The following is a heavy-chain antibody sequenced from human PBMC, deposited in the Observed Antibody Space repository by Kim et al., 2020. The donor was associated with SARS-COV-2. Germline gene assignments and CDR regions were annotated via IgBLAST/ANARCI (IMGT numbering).Heavy chain of an antibody. CDR3: ARETLAGRYSGYDLQHAFDI. J-gene: IGHJ3*02. CDR2: IYYSGST. D-gene: IGHD5-12*01. V-gene: IGHV4-61*01. Sequence: SETLSLTCTVSGGSVSSGSYYWSWIRQPPGKGLEWIGYIYYSGSTNYNPSLKSRVTISVDTSKNQFSLKLSSVTAADTAVYYCARETLAGRYSGYDLQHAFDIWGQGTMVTVSS. CDR1: GGSVSSGSYY.